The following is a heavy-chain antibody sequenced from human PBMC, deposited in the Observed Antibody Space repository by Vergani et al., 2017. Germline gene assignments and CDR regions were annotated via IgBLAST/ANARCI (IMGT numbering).Heavy chain of an antibody. CDR1: GFTFSSYG. D-gene: IGHD2-15*01. Sequence: QVQLVESGGGVVQPGRSLRLSCAASGFTFSSYGMHWVRQAPGKGLEWVAVISNDGSNKYYADSVKGRFTISRDNAKNSLYLQMNSLRAEDTAVYYCAREQDAGDSPRSQKYYYYGMDVWGQGTTVTVSS. V-gene: IGHV3-30*03. J-gene: IGHJ6*02. CDR3: AREQDAGDSPRSQKYYYYGMDV. CDR2: ISNDGSNK.